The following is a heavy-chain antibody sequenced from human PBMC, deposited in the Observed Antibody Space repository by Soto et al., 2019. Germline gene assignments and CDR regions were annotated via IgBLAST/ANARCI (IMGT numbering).Heavy chain of an antibody. D-gene: IGHD1-26*01. J-gene: IGHJ5*02. Sequence: SETLSLTCAVSGGSISSGGYSWSWIRPPPGKCLEWIGYIYPSGSTYYNPSLKSRVTISVDRSNNQFSLKLSSVTAADTAVYYCARGGVNWFDPWGQGTLVTVSS. CDR2: IYPSGST. CDR3: ARGGVNWFDP. CDR1: GGSISSGGYS. V-gene: IGHV4-30-2*01.